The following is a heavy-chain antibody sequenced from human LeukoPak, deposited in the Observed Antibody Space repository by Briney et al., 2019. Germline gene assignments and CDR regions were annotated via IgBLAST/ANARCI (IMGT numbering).Heavy chain of an antibody. CDR1: GYTFTNYY. J-gene: IGHJ3*02. Sequence: ASVKVSCKASGYTFTNYYMHWVRQAPGQGLEWIGWISGYNYKTKYAQTFQGRVAMTIDTSTKTVSMELRILRSDDTAVYYCARDHEGSPFWRDAFDIWGQGTMVTVSS. CDR3: ARDHEGSPFWRDAFDI. CDR2: ISGYNYKT. D-gene: IGHD3-3*01. V-gene: IGHV1-18*04.